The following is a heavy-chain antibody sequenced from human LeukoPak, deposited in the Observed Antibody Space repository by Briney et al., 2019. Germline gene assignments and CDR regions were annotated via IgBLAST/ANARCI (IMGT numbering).Heavy chain of an antibody. CDR3: ARGVSGYYYDSSGYYYLDY. CDR1: GGSISSGSYS. V-gene: IGHV4-61*02. J-gene: IGHJ4*02. Sequence: SETLSLTCTVSGGSISSGSYSWNWIRQPAGKGLEWIGRIYTSGSTNYNPSLKSRVTISVDKSKNQFSLKLSSVTAADTAVYYCARGVSGYYYDSSGYYYLDYWGQGTLVTVSS. D-gene: IGHD3-22*01. CDR2: IYTSGST.